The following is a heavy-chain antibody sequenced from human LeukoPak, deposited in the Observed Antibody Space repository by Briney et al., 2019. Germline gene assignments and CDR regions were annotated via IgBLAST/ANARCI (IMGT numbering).Heavy chain of an antibody. CDR2: ISWNSGSI. CDR1: GFTFDDYA. CDR3: AKDTYYGSGSYHGLGY. V-gene: IGHV3-9*01. J-gene: IGHJ4*02. Sequence: PGGSLRLSCAASGFTFDDYAMHWVRQAPGKGLEWVSGISWNSGSIDYADSVKGRFTISRDNAKNSLYLQMNSLRAEDTALYYCAKDTYYGSGSYHGLGYWGQGTLVTVSS. D-gene: IGHD3-10*01.